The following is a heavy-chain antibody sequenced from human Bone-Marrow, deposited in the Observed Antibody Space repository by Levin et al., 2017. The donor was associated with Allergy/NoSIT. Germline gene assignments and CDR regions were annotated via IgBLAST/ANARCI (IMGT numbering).Heavy chain of an antibody. CDR3: ARTPDSASSSLDV. CDR1: GFTLNTYW. D-gene: IGHD6-6*01. Sequence: GGSLRLSCAASGFTLNTYWMNWVRQVPGKGLVWVSRINSDGSTTSYADSVEGRFTISRDNAKNTLYLQMNSLRAEDTSVYYCARTPDSASSSLDVWGRGTTVTVSS. J-gene: IGHJ6*02. V-gene: IGHV3-74*01. CDR2: INSDGSTT.